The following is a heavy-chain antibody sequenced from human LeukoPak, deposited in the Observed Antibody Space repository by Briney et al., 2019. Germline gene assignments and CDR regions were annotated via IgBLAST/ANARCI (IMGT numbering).Heavy chain of an antibody. CDR1: VYTFTSYD. Sequence: GASVKLSCKASVYTFTSYDINWVRQATGQRLGWMGGINPKIGNTGYAQKFQGRVTITRSTSISTAYMEVSSLRSEDTAVYYCARVGGSSDYWGQGTLLTVSS. D-gene: IGHD2-15*01. CDR2: INPKIGNT. V-gene: IGHV1-8*01. CDR3: ARVGGSSDY. J-gene: IGHJ4*02.